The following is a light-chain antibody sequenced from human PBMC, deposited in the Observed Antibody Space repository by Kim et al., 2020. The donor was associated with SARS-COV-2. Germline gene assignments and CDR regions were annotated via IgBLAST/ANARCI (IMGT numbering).Light chain of an antibody. V-gene: IGLV3-1*01. CDR1: NLENLY. CDR3: QVWDTKTVF. CDR2: EDI. J-gene: IGLJ1*01. Sequence: SYELTQPPSVSVSPGQTATITCSGENLENLYVSWYQQQPGQPPVLVIYEDIKRPSGIPERISGSTSGNTATLTISGAQSVDEADYYCQVWDTKTVFFGHGTKVTVL.